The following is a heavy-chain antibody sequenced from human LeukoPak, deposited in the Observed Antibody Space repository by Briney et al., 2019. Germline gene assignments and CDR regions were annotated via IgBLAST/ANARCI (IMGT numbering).Heavy chain of an antibody. CDR1: GGSISSGGYS. V-gene: IGHV4-30-2*01. Sequence: SQTLSLTCAVSGGSISSGGYSWSWIRQPPGKGLEWIGYIYHSGSTYYNPSLKSRVTISVDRSKNQFSLKLSSVTAADTAVYYCARGAEVAGLDYWGQGTLVTVSS. D-gene: IGHD6-19*01. CDR3: ARGAEVAGLDY. CDR2: IYHSGST. J-gene: IGHJ4*02.